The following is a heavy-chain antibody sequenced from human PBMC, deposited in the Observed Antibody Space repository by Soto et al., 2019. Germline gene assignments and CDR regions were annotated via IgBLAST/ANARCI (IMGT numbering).Heavy chain of an antibody. CDR1: GFMFTNYV. J-gene: IGHJ6*02. D-gene: IGHD3-16*02. CDR3: AKDSVVLLREITIYGMDV. Sequence: EVQLLESGGGLVQPGGSLRLSCAASGFMFTNYVMIWVRQAPGKGLEWVSTISGSGDSTYYADSVKGRFTISRDNSKNTLYLQMNSLRAEYTAIYYCAKDSVVLLREITIYGMDVWCQGTTVTVSS. V-gene: IGHV3-23*01. CDR2: ISGSGDST.